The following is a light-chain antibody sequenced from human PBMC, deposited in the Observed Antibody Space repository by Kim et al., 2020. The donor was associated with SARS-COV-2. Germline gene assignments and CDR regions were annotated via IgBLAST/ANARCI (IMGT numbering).Light chain of an antibody. CDR3: SSYTTSSTWV. CDR1: SSDVGAYNY. V-gene: IGLV2-14*01. CDR2: DVT. J-gene: IGLJ3*02. Sequence: QSALTQPASVSGSPGQSITISCTGTSSDVGAYNYVSWYQQHPGKAPKVMIYDVTKRPSGVSDRLSGSKSGNTASLTISGPQAEDEADYYCSSYTTSSTWVFGGGTQLTVL.